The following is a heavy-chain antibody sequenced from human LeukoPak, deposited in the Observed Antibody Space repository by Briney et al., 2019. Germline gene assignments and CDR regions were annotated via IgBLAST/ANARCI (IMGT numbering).Heavy chain of an antibody. V-gene: IGHV3-21*01. CDR3: ARGRGLPGPLDY. CDR2: ISSSSSHI. CDR1: GFTFSSYS. Sequence: GGSLRLSCAASGFTFSSYSMNWVRQAPGKGLEWVSSISSSSSHIYYADSVRGRFTISRDNAKNSLYLQMNSLRAEDTAVYYCARGRGLPGPLDYWGQGTLVTVSS. J-gene: IGHJ4*02. D-gene: IGHD3-10*01.